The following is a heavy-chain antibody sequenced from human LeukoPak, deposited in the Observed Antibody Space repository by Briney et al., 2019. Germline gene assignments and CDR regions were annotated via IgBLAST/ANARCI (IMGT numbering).Heavy chain of an antibody. J-gene: IGHJ4*02. Sequence: GGSLRLSCAASGFTFSSYAMYWVRQAPGKGLEWVAVISSNGNNKYYAYSVKGRFTISRDTSKNTLYLQMNSLRGEDTAVYYCAREMARGVVPDYWGQGTLVTVSS. CDR2: ISSNGNNK. D-gene: IGHD3-10*01. V-gene: IGHV3-30-3*01. CDR1: GFTFSSYA. CDR3: AREMARGVVPDY.